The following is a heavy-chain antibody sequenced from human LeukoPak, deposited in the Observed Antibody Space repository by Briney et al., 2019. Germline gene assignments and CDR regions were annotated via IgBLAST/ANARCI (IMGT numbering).Heavy chain of an antibody. CDR3: ARNRESSSWQVDY. J-gene: IGHJ4*02. CDR1: GGSISSYY. Sequence: SETLSLTCTVSGGSISSYYWGWIRQPPGKGLGWIGSIYYSGSTYYNPSLKSRVTISVDTSKNQFSLKLSSVTAADTAVYYCARNRESSSWQVDYWGQGTLVTVSS. CDR2: IYYSGST. V-gene: IGHV4-39*01. D-gene: IGHD6-13*01.